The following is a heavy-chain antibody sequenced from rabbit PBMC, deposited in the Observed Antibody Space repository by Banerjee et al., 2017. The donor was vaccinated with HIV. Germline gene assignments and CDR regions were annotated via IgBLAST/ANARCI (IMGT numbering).Heavy chain of an antibody. CDR2: IYAGSTGST. Sequence: ACIYAGSTGSTYYANWAKGRFTISKTSWTTVTLQMTSLTAADTATYFCARDLAGVIGWNFNLWGPAPSSPS. J-gene: IGHJ4*01. V-gene: IGHV1S40*01. D-gene: IGHD4-1*01. CDR3: ARDLAGVIGWNFNL.